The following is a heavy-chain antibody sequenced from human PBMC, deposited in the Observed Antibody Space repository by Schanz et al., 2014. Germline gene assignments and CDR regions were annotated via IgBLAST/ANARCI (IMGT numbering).Heavy chain of an antibody. D-gene: IGHD2-15*01. CDR3: ARLDPYCRSGTCSRAFDF. CDR2: IFTDGRT. J-gene: IGHJ4*02. V-gene: IGHV3-66*02. Sequence: EVQLVESGGGVVQPGRSLRLSCTASGFTFSSYAMSWVRQAPGKGLEWVSIIFTDGRTYYADSVKGRFTISRDSSKNTLFLQMNSLRTEDTAVYYCARLDPYCRSGTCSRAFDFWGQGTLVTVSS. CDR1: GFTFSSYA.